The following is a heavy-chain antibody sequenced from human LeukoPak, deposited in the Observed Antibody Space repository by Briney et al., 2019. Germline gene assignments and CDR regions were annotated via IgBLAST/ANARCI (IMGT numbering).Heavy chain of an antibody. J-gene: IGHJ4*02. Sequence: AGGSLRLSCAASGFTFSSYTMNRVRQPPGKGLEWVSNIGTSSTTIYYADSVKGRFTISRDNAENSLYLQMNSLRAEDTAVYYCARDLHRDGVNWPYFDYWGQGTLVTVSS. V-gene: IGHV3-48*01. CDR3: ARDLHRDGVNWPYFDY. CDR1: GFTFSSYT. CDR2: IGTSSTTI. D-gene: IGHD5-24*01.